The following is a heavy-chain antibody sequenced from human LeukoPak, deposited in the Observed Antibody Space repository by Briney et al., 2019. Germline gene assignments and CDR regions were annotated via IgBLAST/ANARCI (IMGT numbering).Heavy chain of an antibody. CDR3: AKDPLKLEKYSSGWFDY. V-gene: IGHV3-64D*09. J-gene: IGHJ4*02. D-gene: IGHD6-19*01. CDR2: IGTNGIST. CDR1: GFTFSNYA. Sequence: TGGSLRLSCSASGFTFSNYAMHWVRQAPGKGLKYVSSIGTNGISTYYADSVRGRFTISRDNSQSAMYLQMSSLGPEDTAVYYCAKDPLKLEKYSSGWFDYWGQGTLVTVSS.